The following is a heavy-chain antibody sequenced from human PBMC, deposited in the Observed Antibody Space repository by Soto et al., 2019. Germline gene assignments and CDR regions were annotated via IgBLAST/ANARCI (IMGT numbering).Heavy chain of an antibody. D-gene: IGHD2-21*01. J-gene: IGHJ4*02. V-gene: IGHV3-48*01. CDR1: GFSFGSYA. CDR3: VRDNDCAFDY. CDR2: VSRDSGNI. Sequence: EVHLVESGGGLVQPGGSLRLSCVASGFSFGSYAMNWVRQAPGKGLEWISHVSRDSGNIDHADSVKGRFTISRDNARNSLFLQMNSQRVEETAVYYCVRDNDCAFDYWGQGTLVSVSS.